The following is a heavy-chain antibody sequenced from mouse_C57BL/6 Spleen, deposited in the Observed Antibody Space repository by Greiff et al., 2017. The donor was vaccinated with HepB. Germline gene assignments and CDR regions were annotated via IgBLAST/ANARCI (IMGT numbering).Heavy chain of an antibody. CDR1: GYSFTGYY. J-gene: IGHJ2*01. CDR2: INPSTGGT. Sequence: VQLQQPGPELVKPGASVKISCKASGYSFTGYYMNWVKQSPEKSLEWIGEINPSTGGTTYNQKFKAKATLTVDKSSSTAYMQLKSLTSEDSAVYYCARRDGSSYYFDYWGQGTTLTVSS. CDR3: ARRDGSSYYFDY. D-gene: IGHD1-1*01. V-gene: IGHV1-42*01.